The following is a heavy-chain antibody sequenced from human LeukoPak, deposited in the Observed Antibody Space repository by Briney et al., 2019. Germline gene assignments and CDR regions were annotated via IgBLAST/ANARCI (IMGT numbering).Heavy chain of an antibody. J-gene: IGHJ5*02. CDR1: GGSISSSSYY. CDR3: ARQRYYGSGSYSLNWFDP. D-gene: IGHD3-10*01. Sequence: SETLSLTCTVSGGSISSSSYYWGWIRQPPGKGLEWIGSIYYSGSTYYNPSLKSRVTISVDTSKNQFSLRLSSVTAADTAVYYCARQRYYGSGSYSLNWFDPWGQGTLVTVSS. V-gene: IGHV4-39*01. CDR2: IYYSGST.